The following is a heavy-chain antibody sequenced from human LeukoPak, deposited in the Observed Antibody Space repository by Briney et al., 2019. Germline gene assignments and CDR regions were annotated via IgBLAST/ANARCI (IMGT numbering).Heavy chain of an antibody. J-gene: IGHJ4*02. V-gene: IGHV3-7*01. D-gene: IGHD6-13*01. CDR3: AASTLDSSSWYEADY. CDR1: GFTFSSYW. Sequence: GGSLRLSCEASGFTFSSYWMSWVRQAPGKGLEWVANIKQDGSEKYYVDSVKGRFTISRDNAKNSLYLQMNSLRAEDTAVYYCAASTLDSSSWYEADYWGQGTLVTVSS. CDR2: IKQDGSEK.